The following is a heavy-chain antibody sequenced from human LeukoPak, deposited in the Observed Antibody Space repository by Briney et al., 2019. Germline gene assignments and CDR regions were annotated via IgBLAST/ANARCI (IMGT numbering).Heavy chain of an antibody. D-gene: IGHD4-23*01. V-gene: IGHV1-46*01. CDR3: ASSFTVVTPFDY. CDR1: GYTFTSYY. J-gene: IGHJ4*02. CDR2: INPSGGST. Sequence: EASVKVSCKASGYTFTSYYMHWVRQAPGQGLEWMGIINPSGGSTSYAQKFQGRVTMTRDTSTSTVYMELSSLRSEDTAVYYCASSFTVVTPFDYWGQGTLVTVSS.